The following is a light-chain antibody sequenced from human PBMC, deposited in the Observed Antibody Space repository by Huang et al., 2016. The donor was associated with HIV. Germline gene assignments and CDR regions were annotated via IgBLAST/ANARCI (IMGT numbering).Light chain of an antibody. J-gene: IGKJ2*01. CDR1: QSISSW. V-gene: IGKV1-5*03. Sequence: DIQMTQSPSTLSASVGDRVTINCRASQSISSWLDWYQQKPGKAPKLLNYKASSLESGVPSRFSGSGSGTECTLTISSLQPDDFATYYCQQYNSYPYTFGQGTKLEIK. CDR3: QQYNSYPYT. CDR2: KAS.